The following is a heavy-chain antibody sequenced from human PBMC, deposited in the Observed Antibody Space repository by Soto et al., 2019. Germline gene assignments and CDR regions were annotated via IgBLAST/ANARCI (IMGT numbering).Heavy chain of an antibody. CDR1: GYTFTSYG. Sequence: ASVKVSCRASGYTFTSYGISWVRQAPGQGLEWVGLISAYNGETNYAQKVQGRVNMTTETSTRTAYMEVRSLRSDETAVYYCARERAAVGTHQYNGMDXWGQRNTVTVSX. J-gene: IGHJ6*02. CDR2: ISAYNGET. CDR3: ARERAAVGTHQYNGMDX. V-gene: IGHV1-18*01. D-gene: IGHD6-13*01.